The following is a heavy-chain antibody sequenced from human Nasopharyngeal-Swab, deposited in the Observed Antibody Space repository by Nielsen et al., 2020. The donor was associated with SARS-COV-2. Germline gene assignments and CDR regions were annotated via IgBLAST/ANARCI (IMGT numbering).Heavy chain of an antibody. V-gene: IGHV4-31*02. CDR3: ARSARYSGYHPSYYYYYMDV. J-gene: IGHJ6*03. D-gene: IGHD3-22*01. CDR2: IYYSGST. Sequence: WIRQPPGKGLEWIGSIYYSGSTYYNPSLKSRVTISLDTSKNQFSLNLTPVTAADTAVYYCARSARYSGYHPSYYYYYMDVWGKGTTVTVSS.